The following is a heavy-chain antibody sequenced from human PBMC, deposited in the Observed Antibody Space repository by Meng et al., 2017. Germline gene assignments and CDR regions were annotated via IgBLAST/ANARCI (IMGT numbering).Heavy chain of an antibody. CDR2: IIPIFGTA. Sequence: VVLVQVGARVNKPGSSVKVSCKASGGTFSSYAISWVRQAPGQGLEWMGGIIPIFGTANYAQKFQGRVTITADKSTSTAYMELSSLRSEDTAVYYCHSGWYQAGDDYWGQGTLVTVSS. J-gene: IGHJ4*02. CDR3: HSGWYQAGDDY. D-gene: IGHD6-19*01. V-gene: IGHV1-69*06. CDR1: GGTFSSYA.